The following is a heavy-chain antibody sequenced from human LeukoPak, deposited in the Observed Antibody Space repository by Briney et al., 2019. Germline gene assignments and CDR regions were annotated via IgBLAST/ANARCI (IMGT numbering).Heavy chain of an antibody. D-gene: IGHD1-26*01. CDR1: GFTFSSYG. CDR2: IRYDGSNK. V-gene: IGHV3-30*02. Sequence: GGSLRLSCAASGFTFSSYGMHWVRQAPGKGLEWVAFIRYDGSNKYYADSVKGRFTISRDNSKNTLYLQMNSLKTEDTAVYYCTRRYGGSLLNYMDVWGKGTTVTVSS. J-gene: IGHJ6*03. CDR3: TRRYGGSLLNYMDV.